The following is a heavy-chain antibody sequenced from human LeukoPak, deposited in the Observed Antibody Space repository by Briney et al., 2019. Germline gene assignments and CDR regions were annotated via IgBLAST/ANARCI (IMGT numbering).Heavy chain of an antibody. CDR1: GGSFSGYY. CDR3: ARGRVGREMATIEDY. D-gene: IGHD5-24*01. Sequence: PSETLSLTCAVYGGSFSGYYWSWIRQPPGKGLEWIGEINHSGSTNYNPSLKSRVTISVDTSKNRFSLKLSSVTAADTAVYYCARGRVGREMATIEDYWGQGTLVTVSS. CDR2: INHSGST. J-gene: IGHJ4*02. V-gene: IGHV4-34*01.